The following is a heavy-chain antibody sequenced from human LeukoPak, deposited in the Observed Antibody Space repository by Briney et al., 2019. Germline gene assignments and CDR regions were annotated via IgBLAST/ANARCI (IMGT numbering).Heavy chain of an antibody. CDR3: AKAGSYWDFDY. CDR2: ISGRVGST. J-gene: IGHJ4*02. V-gene: IGHV3-23*01. D-gene: IGHD1-26*01. CDR1: GFTFTSYA. Sequence: GGSLRFSCAASGFTFTSYAMNWVRQAPGKGLEWVSAISGRVGSTYFADSVQGRFTISRDNSKNTLYLQMNSLGAEDTAVYYCAKAGSYWDFDYWGQGTLVIVSS.